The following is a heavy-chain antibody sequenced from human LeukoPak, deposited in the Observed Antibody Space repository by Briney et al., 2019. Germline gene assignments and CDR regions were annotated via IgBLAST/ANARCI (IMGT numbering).Heavy chain of an antibody. V-gene: IGHV3-48*01. CDR2: ISSSSYII. Sequence: PGGSLRLSCAASGFTFSGYSMNFVRQAPGKGLEWVSYISSSSYIIFYAGSVKGRFTICRDNAKNSLYLQMNSLRAEDTAVYYCARDYWSYSASWLDFWGQGTLVTVSS. J-gene: IGHJ4*02. CDR3: ARDYWSYSASWLDF. D-gene: IGHD6-13*01. CDR1: GFTFSGYS.